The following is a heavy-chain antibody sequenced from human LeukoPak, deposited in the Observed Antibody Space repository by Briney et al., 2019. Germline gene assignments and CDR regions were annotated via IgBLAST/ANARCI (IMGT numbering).Heavy chain of an antibody. Sequence: GGSLRLSCAASGFTFSSYWMSWVRQAPGKGLEWVANIKQDGSEKYYVDSVKGRFTISRDNAKNSLYLQMNSLRAEDTAVYYCARDLFDYYDSSFYYFDYWGQGTLFTVSS. CDR3: ARDLFDYYDSSFYYFDY. CDR2: IKQDGSEK. V-gene: IGHV3-7*01. D-gene: IGHD3-22*01. J-gene: IGHJ4*02. CDR1: GFTFSSYW.